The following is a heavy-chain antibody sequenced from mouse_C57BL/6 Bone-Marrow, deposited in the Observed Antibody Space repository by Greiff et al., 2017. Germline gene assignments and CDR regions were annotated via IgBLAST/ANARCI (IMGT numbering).Heavy chain of an antibody. Sequence: VKLVESGPGLVAPSQSLSITCTVSGFSLTSYGVDWVRQSPGKGLEWLGVIWGVGSTNYNSAPKSRLSISKDNSKSQVFLKMNSLQTDDTAMYYCASEGKGGLFAYWGQGTLVTVSA. CDR2: IWGVGST. V-gene: IGHV2-6*01. D-gene: IGHD3-1*01. J-gene: IGHJ3*01. CDR1: GFSLTSYG. CDR3: ASEGKGGLFAY.